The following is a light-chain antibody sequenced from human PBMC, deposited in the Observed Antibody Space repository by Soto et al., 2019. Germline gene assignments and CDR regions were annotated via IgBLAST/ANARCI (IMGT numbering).Light chain of an antibody. J-gene: IGKJ4*01. CDR3: QQYDSYPLT. CDR1: ERIAKY. V-gene: IGKV1-5*03. CDR2: KAS. Sequence: DIQMTQSPASLSSSVGCRVTSPCLSSERIAKYVNWYQQKPGRAPKFLIYKASDLENGVPSRFSGSGSGTEFALTISSLQPDDFATYYCQQYDSYPLTFGGGTKVDI.